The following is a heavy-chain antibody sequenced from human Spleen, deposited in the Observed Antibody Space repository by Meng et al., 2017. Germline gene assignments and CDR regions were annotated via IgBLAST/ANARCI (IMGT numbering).Heavy chain of an antibody. J-gene: IGHJ4*02. CDR1: GYTFTGYY. CDR3: ARPSMGGKALPATDTDY. Sequence: ASVKVSCKASGYTFTGYYMHWVRQAPGQGLEWMGRINPNSGGTNYAQKFQGRVTMTRDTSISTAYMELSRLRSDDTAVYYCARPSMGGKALPATDTDYWGQGTLVTVSS. D-gene: IGHD2-2*01. V-gene: IGHV1-2*06. CDR2: INPNSGGT.